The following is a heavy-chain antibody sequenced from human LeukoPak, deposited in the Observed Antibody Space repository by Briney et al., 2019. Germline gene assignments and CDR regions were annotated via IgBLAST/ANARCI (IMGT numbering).Heavy chain of an antibody. Sequence: SETLSLTCTVSGGSISSSSYYWGWIRQPPGKGLEWIGSIYYSGSTYYNPSLKSRVTISVDTSKNQFSLKLSSVTAADTAVYYCARKMVRGDDVLDYWGQGTLVTVSS. J-gene: IGHJ4*02. CDR3: ARKMVRGDDVLDY. V-gene: IGHV4-39*07. D-gene: IGHD3-10*01. CDR1: GGSISSSSYY. CDR2: IYYSGST.